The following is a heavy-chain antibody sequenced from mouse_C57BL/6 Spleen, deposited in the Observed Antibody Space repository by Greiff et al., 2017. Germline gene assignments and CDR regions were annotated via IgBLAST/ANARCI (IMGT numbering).Heavy chain of an antibody. CDR3: ARDYEGAMDY. D-gene: IGHD2-4*01. CDR2: IYPRSGNT. CDR1: GYTFTSSG. V-gene: IGHV1-81*01. J-gene: IGHJ4*01. Sequence: VQLQQSGAELARPGASVKLSCKASGYTFTSSGISWVKQRTGQGLAWIGEIYPRSGNTYYNEKFKGKATLTADKSSSTAYMELRSLTSEDSAVYFCARDYEGAMDYWGQGTSVTVSS.